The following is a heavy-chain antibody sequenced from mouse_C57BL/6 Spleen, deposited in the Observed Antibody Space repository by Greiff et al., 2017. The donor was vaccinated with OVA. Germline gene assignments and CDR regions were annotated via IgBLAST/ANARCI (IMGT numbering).Heavy chain of an antibody. CDR3: TREGLGYYAMDY. D-gene: IGHD2-10*02. CDR2: ISSGGDYI. Sequence: EVKVVESGEGLVKPGGSLKLSCAASGFTFSSYAMSWVRQTPEKRLEWVAYISSGGDYIYYADTVKGRFTISRDNARNTLYLQMSSLKSEDTAMYYCTREGLGYYAMDYWGQGTSVTVSS. J-gene: IGHJ4*01. V-gene: IGHV5-9-1*02. CDR1: GFTFSSYA.